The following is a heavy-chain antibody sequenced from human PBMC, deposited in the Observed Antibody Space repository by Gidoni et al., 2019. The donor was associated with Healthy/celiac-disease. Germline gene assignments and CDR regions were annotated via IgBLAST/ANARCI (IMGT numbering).Heavy chain of an antibody. Sequence: QLQLQESGSGLVKPSQTLSLTCAAYGGSISSGGYSWCWIRQPPGKGLEWIGYTYHLGSNYYNPALKSRVTISVDRSKNQFSLKLSSVTAADTAVYYCARVRGRDGYIRLGNYWYFDLWGRGTLVTVSS. CDR1: GGSISSGGYS. J-gene: IGHJ2*01. CDR2: TYHLGSN. V-gene: IGHV4-30-2*01. D-gene: IGHD3-10*01. CDR3: ARVRGRDGYIRLGNYWYFDL.